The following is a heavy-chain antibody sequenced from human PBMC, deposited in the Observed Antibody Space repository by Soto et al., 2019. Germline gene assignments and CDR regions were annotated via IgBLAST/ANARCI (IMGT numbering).Heavy chain of an antibody. V-gene: IGHV4-30-2*01. CDR3: ARDQLEGNWFDP. CDR1: GGSISSGGYS. Sequence: QLQLQESGSGLVKPSQTLSLTCAVSGGSISSGGYSWNWIRQPPGKGLEWIGYIYHSGSTNYNPSLKSRVTISVDKSKNQFSLKLNTVTAADTAVYYCARDQLEGNWFDPWGQGTLVTVSS. CDR2: IYHSGST. D-gene: IGHD1-1*01. J-gene: IGHJ5*02.